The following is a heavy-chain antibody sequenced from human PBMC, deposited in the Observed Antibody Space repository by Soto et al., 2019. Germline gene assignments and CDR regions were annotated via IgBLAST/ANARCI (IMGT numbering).Heavy chain of an antibody. D-gene: IGHD3-10*01. CDR3: ARGGVFFFAAPTNPFDY. CDR2: INPSGGST. V-gene: IGHV1-46*01. J-gene: IGHJ4*02. CDR1: GYTFTSYY. Sequence: GASVKVSCKASGYTFTSYYMHWVRQAPGQGLEWMGIINPSGGSTSYAQKFQGRVTITADESTSTAYMELSSLRSEDTAVYYCARGGVFFFAAPTNPFDYWGQGTLVTVSS.